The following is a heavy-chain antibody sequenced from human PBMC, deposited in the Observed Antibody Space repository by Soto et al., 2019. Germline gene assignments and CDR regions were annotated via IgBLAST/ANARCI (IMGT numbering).Heavy chain of an antibody. CDR3: ARLAHNWNDYYYYYMDV. CDR2: ISGSGGST. CDR1: GFTFSSYA. Sequence: QPGGSLRLSCAASGFTFSSYAMSWVRQAPGKGLEWVSAISGSGGSTYYADSVKGRFTISRDNSKNTLYLQMNSLRAEDTAVYYCARLAHNWNDYYYYYMDVWGKGTTVTVSS. V-gene: IGHV3-23*01. D-gene: IGHD1-1*01. J-gene: IGHJ6*03.